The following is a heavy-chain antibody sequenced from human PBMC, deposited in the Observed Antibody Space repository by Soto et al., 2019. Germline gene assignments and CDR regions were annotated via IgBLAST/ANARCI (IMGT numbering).Heavy chain of an antibody. Sequence: QVQMVQSGAEVKKPGSSVKVSCKASGDTFSFYTINWVRQAPGLGLEWMGGVNPILSMSNYAQKFQGRVTMTADKSTSTAYMELRSLRSEDTAFYYCATSYGSGYRAFDYWRQGALVTVSS. D-gene: IGHD3-10*01. V-gene: IGHV1-69*02. CDR1: GDTFSFYT. J-gene: IGHJ4*02. CDR2: VNPILSMS. CDR3: ATSYGSGYRAFDY.